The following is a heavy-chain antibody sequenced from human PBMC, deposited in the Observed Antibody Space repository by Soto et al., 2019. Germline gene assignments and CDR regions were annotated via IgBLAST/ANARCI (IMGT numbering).Heavy chain of an antibody. J-gene: IGHJ6*02. CDR1: GFTFSSYG. CDR2: IWYDGSNK. V-gene: IGHV3-33*01. CDR3: ARDRAKVTTLYAYSDGMDV. D-gene: IGHD4-17*01. Sequence: GGSMSLSSAASGFTFSSYGMHWVRQAPGKGLEWVAVIWYDGSNKYYADSVKGRFTISRDNSKNTLYLQMNSLRAEDTAVYYCARDRAKVTTLYAYSDGMDVWGQGTTVTVSS.